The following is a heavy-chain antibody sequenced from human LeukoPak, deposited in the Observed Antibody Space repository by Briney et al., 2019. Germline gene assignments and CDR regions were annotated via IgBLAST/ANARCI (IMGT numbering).Heavy chain of an antibody. CDR2: ISGSSRHK. V-gene: IGHV3-21*01. CDR3: ARTANFAAGYYIDY. Sequence: GGSLRLSCEASGITFNNYAMRWVRQAPGKGLEWVSSISGSSRHKYYADSVKGRFTISRDNAKNSLYLQMNSLRAEDTAVYYCARTANFAAGYYIDYWGQGTLVTVSS. J-gene: IGHJ4*02. CDR1: GITFNNYA. D-gene: IGHD6-13*01.